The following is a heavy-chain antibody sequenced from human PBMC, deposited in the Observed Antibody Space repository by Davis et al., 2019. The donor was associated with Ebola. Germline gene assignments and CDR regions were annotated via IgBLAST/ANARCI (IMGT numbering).Heavy chain of an antibody. V-gene: IGHV5-51*01. J-gene: IGHJ4*02. D-gene: IGHD6-19*01. CDR1: AYNFAMYW. CDR3: ARRGRIPVAGTDHFDF. Sequence: KVSCKASAYNFAMYWIGWVRQTPGKGLEWLGIIYPGDSDTRYNPSFQGQVTISADKSLNTAYLQWSSLRASDSAMYYCARRGRIPVAGTDHFDFWGQGTLVTVSS. CDR2: IYPGDSDT.